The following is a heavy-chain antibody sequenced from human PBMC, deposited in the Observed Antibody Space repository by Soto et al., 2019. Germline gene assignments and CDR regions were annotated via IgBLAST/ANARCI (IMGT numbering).Heavy chain of an antibody. V-gene: IGHV3-9*01. CDR1: GSTFDDYA. CDR2: ISWNSGSI. Sequence: LRLSCAASGSTFDDYAMHWVRQAPGKGLEWVSGISWNSGSIGYADSVKGRFTISRDNAKNSLYLQMNSLRAEDTALYYCAKDIVVGATWPSYFDYWGQGTLVTVSS. CDR3: AKDIVVGATWPSYFDY. J-gene: IGHJ4*02. D-gene: IGHD1-26*01.